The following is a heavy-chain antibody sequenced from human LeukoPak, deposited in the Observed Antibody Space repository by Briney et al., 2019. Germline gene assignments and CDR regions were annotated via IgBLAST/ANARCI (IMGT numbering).Heavy chain of an antibody. CDR3: ARVARCTSCFDVDY. CDR2: ISTSSSYI. J-gene: IGHJ4*02. D-gene: IGHD2-2*01. V-gene: IGHV3-21*01. CDR1: GFTFSSYS. Sequence: GGSLRLSCAASGFTFSSYSMNWVRQAPGKGLEWVSFISTSSSYIHNADSVKGRFTISRDNAENSLYLQMNSLRAEDTAVYYCARVARCTSCFDVDYWGQGTLVTVSS.